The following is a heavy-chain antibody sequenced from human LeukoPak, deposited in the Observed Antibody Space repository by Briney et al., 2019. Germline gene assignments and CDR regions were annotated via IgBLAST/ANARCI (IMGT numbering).Heavy chain of an antibody. CDR3: ARAYAY. CDR1: GGSINNYY. V-gene: IGHV4-59*12. D-gene: IGHD3-16*01. Sequence: PSETLSLTCAISGGSINNYYWSRIRQPPGKGLEWIGYIYYSGTTNYSPSLNSRVNISLDTAKNQFSLKLSSVTAADTAVYYCARAYAYWGQGTLVTVSS. CDR2: IYYSGTT. J-gene: IGHJ4*02.